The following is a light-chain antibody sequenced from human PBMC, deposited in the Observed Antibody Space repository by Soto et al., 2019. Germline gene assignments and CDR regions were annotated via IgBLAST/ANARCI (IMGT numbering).Light chain of an antibody. J-gene: IGKJ3*01. V-gene: IGKV3-20*01. CDR2: GAS. CDR1: QSVYSNY. Sequence: EIVLTQSPGTLSLSPGERATLSCRASQSVYSNYLAWYQQKPGQSPRLRMYGASTRVTGIPDRFSGSASGTDFTLTISRLEPEDFAVYYCQQYGSAPLTFGDGTKVDIK. CDR3: QQYGSAPLT.